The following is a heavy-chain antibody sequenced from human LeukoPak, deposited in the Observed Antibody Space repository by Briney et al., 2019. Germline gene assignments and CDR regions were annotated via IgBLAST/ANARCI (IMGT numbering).Heavy chain of an antibody. D-gene: IGHD3-10*01. CDR3: ARVGDYYNSGSFSHDT. J-gene: IGHJ5*02. CDR1: GGSMMSYY. V-gene: IGHV4-59*01. Sequence: SETLSLTCTVSGGSMMSYYWSWIRRPLGKGLEWIGYIYYSGSTFYNPSLKSRVTMSLDTSKNQFSLQLSSVTAADTAVYYCARVGDYYNSGSFSHDTWGQGTLVTVSS. CDR2: IYYSGST.